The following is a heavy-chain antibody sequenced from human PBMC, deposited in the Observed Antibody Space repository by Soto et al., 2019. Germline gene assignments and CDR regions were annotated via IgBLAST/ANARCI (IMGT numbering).Heavy chain of an antibody. CDR1: GGSVSSGSFY. D-gene: IGHD5-12*01. CDR3: AASAPPATNYYYAMDV. Sequence: SETLSLTCTVSGGSVSSGSFYWGWIRRPPGKGLEWIGYFYDSGSTNYNPSLRSRVTMSVDTSKNQFSLKLSSVTAADTAVYYXAASAPPATNYYYAMDVWGQGTTVTVSS. CDR2: FYDSGST. V-gene: IGHV4-61*01. J-gene: IGHJ6*02.